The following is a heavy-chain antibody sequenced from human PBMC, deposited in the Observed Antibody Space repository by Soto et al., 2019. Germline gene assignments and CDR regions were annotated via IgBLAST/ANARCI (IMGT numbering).Heavy chain of an antibody. CDR2: IYHSGST. CDR1: GGSISSSNW. D-gene: IGHD3-10*01. J-gene: IGHJ5*02. Sequence: QVQLQESGPGLVKPSGTLSLTCAVSGGSISSSNWWSWVRQPPGKGLEWIGEIYHSGSTNYNPSLNSRVTISVDKSKNQFSLKLSSVTAADTAVYYCARDTGGSGSYTHWFDPWGQGTLVTVSS. V-gene: IGHV4-4*02. CDR3: ARDTGGSGSYTHWFDP.